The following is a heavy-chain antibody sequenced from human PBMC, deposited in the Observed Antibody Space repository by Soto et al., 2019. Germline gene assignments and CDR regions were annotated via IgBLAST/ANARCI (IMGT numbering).Heavy chain of an antibody. D-gene: IGHD3-10*01. CDR3: ARQSRYGSGSYYNALHYYYMDV. J-gene: IGHJ6*03. CDR2: IYYSGST. Sequence: SETLSLTCTVSGGSISSSSYYWGWIRQPPGKGLEWIGSIYYSGSTYYNPSLKSRVTISVDTSKNQFSLKLSSVTAADTAVYYCARQSRYGSGSYYNALHYYYMDVWGKGTTVTVSS. CDR1: GGSISSSSYY. V-gene: IGHV4-39*01.